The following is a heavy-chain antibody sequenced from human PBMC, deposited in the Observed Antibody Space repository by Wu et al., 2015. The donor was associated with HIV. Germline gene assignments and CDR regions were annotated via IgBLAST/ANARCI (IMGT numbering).Heavy chain of an antibody. J-gene: IGHJ6*02. V-gene: IGHV1-2*02. CDR2: INPNSGDT. CDR3: ARDRAYYGSGKGYGMDV. Sequence: QVQLVQSGAEVKKPGASVKVSCKASGYTFTGYYMHWVRQAPGQGLEWMGWINPNSGDTNYAQKFQGRVTMTGDTSISTAYMELSRLRSDDTAVYYCARDRAYYGSGKGYGMDVWGQGTTVTVSS. CDR1: GYTFTGYY. D-gene: IGHD3-10*01.